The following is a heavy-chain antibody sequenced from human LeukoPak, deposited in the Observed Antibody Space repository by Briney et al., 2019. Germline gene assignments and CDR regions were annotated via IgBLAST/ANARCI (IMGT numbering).Heavy chain of an antibody. V-gene: IGHV3-23*01. D-gene: IGHD2-2*01. CDR3: AKGDQVFDY. CDR2: VTRSGSST. Sequence: SGGSLRLSCAASGFTFNNYAMSWVRQAPGKGLEWVSTVTRSGSSTYYADSVKGRFTISRDNSKNTLYVQMNRLRAEDTAVYYYAKGDQVFDYWGQGTLVTVSS. J-gene: IGHJ4*02. CDR1: GFTFNNYA.